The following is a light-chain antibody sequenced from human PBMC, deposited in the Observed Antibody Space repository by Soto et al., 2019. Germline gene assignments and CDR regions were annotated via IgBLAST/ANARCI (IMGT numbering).Light chain of an antibody. CDR3: QHYNNWPLT. V-gene: IGKV3-15*01. J-gene: IGKJ4*01. CDR1: QSVSIN. CDR2: GAS. Sequence: EIVMTQSPATLSVSPGERATLSSRASQSVSINLAWYQQKPGQAPRLLINGASTRATGIPARFSGSGSGTEFTLTISSLQSEDFAVYYCQHYNNWPLTFGGGTKVEIK.